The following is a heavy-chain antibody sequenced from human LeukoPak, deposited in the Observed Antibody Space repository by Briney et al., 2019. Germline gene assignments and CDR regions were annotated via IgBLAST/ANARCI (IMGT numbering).Heavy chain of an antibody. CDR2: MNPNSGNT. V-gene: IGHV1-8*02. D-gene: IGHD2-15*01. CDR3: ARGLRTTLGYCSGGSCYRALPY. CDR1: GYTFTGYY. J-gene: IGHJ4*02. Sequence: ASVKVSCKASGYTFTGYYMHWVRQAPGQGLEWMGWMNPNSGNTGYAQKFQGRVTMTRNTSISTAYMELSSLRSEDTAVYYCARGLRTTLGYCSGGSCYRALPYWGQGTLVTVSS.